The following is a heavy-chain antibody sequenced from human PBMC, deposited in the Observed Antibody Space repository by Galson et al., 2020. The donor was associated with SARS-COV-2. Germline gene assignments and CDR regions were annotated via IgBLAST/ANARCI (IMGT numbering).Heavy chain of an antibody. D-gene: IGHD3-22*01. V-gene: IGHV3-30*04. J-gene: IGHJ6*02. CDR1: GFTFSRYA. CDR3: VRDYYDSSGYSTNGMDV. Sequence: GGSLRLSCAASGFTFSRYALHWVRQAPGKGLDWVAVISYDGRNKHYADSVKGRFTISRDNAKNTLYLQMNSLRPEDTAVYSCVRDYYDSSGYSTNGMDVCGQGTTVTISS. CDR2: ISYDGRNK.